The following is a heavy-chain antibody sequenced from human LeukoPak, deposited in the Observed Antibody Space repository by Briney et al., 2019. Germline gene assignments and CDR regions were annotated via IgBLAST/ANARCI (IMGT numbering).Heavy chain of an antibody. CDR2: ISGSGGST. CDR3: AKDPYYYGSGRYYKG. CDR1: GFTFSSYA. V-gene: IGHV3-23*01. J-gene: IGHJ4*02. D-gene: IGHD3-10*01. Sequence: GGSLRLSCAASGFTFSSYAMSWVRQAPGKGLEWVSAISGSGGSTYYADSVKGRFTISRDNSKNTLYLQMNSLRAEDMAVYYCAKDPYYYGSGRYYKGGGQGTLVTVSS.